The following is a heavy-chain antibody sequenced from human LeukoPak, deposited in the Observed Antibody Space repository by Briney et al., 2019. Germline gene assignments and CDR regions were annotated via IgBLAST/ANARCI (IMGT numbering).Heavy chain of an antibody. CDR3: AKAPVTTCRGAYCYPFDY. J-gene: IGHJ4*02. CDR1: GFTLNSYI. V-gene: IGHV3-30*04. CDR2: ISFDGRDK. Sequence: PGRSLRLSCEASGFTLNSYIMHWVRQAPGKGLEWVALISFDGRDKQYADSVKGRFTISRDSSKNTLFLQMNRLRPEDAAVYYCAKAPVTTCRGAYCYPFDYWGQGTLVTVSS. D-gene: IGHD2-21*01.